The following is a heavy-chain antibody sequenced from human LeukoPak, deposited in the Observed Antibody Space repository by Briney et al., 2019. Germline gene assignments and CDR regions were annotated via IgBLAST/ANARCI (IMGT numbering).Heavy chain of an antibody. Sequence: HPGGSLRLSCAASGFTFSSYSMNWVRQAPGKGLEWVSYISSSSSTIYYADSVKGRFTISRDNAKNSLYLQMNSLRAEDTAVYYCARREIFGDGCTNGVCSHYYYYYMDVWGKGTTVTVSS. J-gene: IGHJ6*03. CDR1: GFTFSSYS. CDR3: ARREIFGDGCTNGVCSHYYYYYMDV. D-gene: IGHD2-8*01. CDR2: ISSSSSTI. V-gene: IGHV3-48*01.